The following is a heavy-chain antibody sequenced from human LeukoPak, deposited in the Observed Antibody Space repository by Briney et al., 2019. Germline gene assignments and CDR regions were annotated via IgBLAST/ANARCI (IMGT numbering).Heavy chain of an antibody. J-gene: IGHJ6*02. V-gene: IGHV4-59*01. CDR3: ARTFYDILTGHYGMDV. D-gene: IGHD3-9*01. Sequence: PSETLSLTCAVYGGSFSGYYWSWLRQPPGKGLEWIGYIYYSGSTNYNPSLKSRVTISVDTSKNQFPLKLSSVTAADTAVYYCARTFYDILTGHYGMDVWGQGTTVTASS. CDR2: IYYSGST. CDR1: GGSFSGYY.